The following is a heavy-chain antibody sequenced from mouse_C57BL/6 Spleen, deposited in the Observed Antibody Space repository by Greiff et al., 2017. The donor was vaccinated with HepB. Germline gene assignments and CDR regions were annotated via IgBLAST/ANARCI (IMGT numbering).Heavy chain of an antibody. CDR3: ARGGEGVAY. J-gene: IGHJ3*01. Sequence: QFQLQQPGAELVMPGASVKLSCKASGYTFTSYWMHWVKQRPGQGLEWIGEIDPSDSYTNYNQKFKGKSTLTVDKSSSTAYMQLSSLTSEDSAVYYWARGGEGVAYWGQGTLVTVSA. CDR1: GYTFTSYW. CDR2: IDPSDSYT. V-gene: IGHV1-69*01.